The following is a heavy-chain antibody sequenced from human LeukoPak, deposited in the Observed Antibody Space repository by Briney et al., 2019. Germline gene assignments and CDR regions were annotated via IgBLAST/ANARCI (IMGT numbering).Heavy chain of an antibody. CDR1: EFTFSNYA. CDR2: ISGSGGTT. Sequence: GGSLRLSCAASEFTFSNYAMTWVRQAPGKGLEWVSVISGSGGTTYYADSVKGRFTISRDNSKNTLYLQMNSLRAEDTAVYYCAKDLGRFGTMVRGEPFDYWGQGTLVTVSS. CDR3: AKDLGRFGTMVRGEPFDY. V-gene: IGHV3-23*01. D-gene: IGHD3-10*01. J-gene: IGHJ4*02.